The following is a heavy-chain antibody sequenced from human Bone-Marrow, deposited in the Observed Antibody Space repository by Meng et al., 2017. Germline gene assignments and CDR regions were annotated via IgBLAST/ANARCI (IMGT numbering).Heavy chain of an antibody. CDR2: IYYSGST. Sequence: LRLSCTVSGGSISSGGYYWSWIRQHPGKGLEWIGYIYYSGSTYYNPSLKSRVTISVDTSKNQFSLKLSSVTAADTAVYYCARAADFWSGYYFRLSRHWFDPWGQGTLVTVSS. J-gene: IGHJ5*02. CDR3: ARAADFWSGYYFRLSRHWFDP. D-gene: IGHD3-3*01. V-gene: IGHV4-31*03. CDR1: GGSISSGGYY.